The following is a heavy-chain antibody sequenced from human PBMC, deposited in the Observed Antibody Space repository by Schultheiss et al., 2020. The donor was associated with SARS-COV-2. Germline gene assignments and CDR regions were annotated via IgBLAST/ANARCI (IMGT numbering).Heavy chain of an antibody. CDR2: IYYSGST. Sequence: SQTLSLTCAVYGGSFSGYYWSWIRQPPGKGLEWIGYIYYSGSTNYNPSLKSRVTISVDTSKNQFSLKLSSVTAADTAVYYCARDLVYSSSSNYYYGMDVWGQGTTVTVSS. J-gene: IGHJ6*02. CDR1: GGSFSGYY. V-gene: IGHV4-34*09. D-gene: IGHD6-6*01. CDR3: ARDLVYSSSSNYYYGMDV.